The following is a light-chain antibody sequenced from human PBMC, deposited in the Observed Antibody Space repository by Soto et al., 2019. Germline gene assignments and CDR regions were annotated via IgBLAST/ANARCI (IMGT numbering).Light chain of an antibody. J-gene: IGKJ1*01. CDR2: GAS. CDR3: QQYNNWPPWT. V-gene: IGKV3-15*01. CDR1: QSVSSS. Sequence: EIVMTQSPATLSVSPGERATLSCRASQSVSSSLAWYQQKPGQSPRLLIHGASTRATGIPARFSGSGSGTEFTLTISGLQSEDFAVYYCQQYNNWPPWTFGQGTKVEI.